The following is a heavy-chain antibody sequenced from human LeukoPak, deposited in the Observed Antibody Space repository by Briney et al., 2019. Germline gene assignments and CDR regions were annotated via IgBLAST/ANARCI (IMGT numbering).Heavy chain of an antibody. V-gene: IGHV1-2*02. Sequence: GASVKVSCKASGYTFTSYCIRWVRQAPGQGLEWMGWINPNSGDTNYAQKFQGRVTMTRDTSISTAYMELSRLRSDDTAVYYCASDVAAGTGFDYWGQGTLVTVSS. J-gene: IGHJ4*02. CDR3: ASDVAAGTGFDY. D-gene: IGHD6-13*01. CDR2: INPNSGDT. CDR1: GYTFTSYC.